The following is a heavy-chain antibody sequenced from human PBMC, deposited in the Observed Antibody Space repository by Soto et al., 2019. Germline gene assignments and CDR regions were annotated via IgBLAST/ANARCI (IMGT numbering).Heavy chain of an antibody. V-gene: IGHV3-23*01. J-gene: IGHJ6*02. CDR1: GSTFSSYT. D-gene: IGHD3-10*01. Sequence: GGSLRLSCAASGSTFSSYTMSWVRQAPGKGLEWASGVSGSGASTYYADSVKGRFTISRDNSKNTLYLQMNSLRAEDTAVYYCARSRGGDYYYGMDVWGQGTTVTVSS. CDR2: VSGSGAST. CDR3: ARSRGGDYYYGMDV.